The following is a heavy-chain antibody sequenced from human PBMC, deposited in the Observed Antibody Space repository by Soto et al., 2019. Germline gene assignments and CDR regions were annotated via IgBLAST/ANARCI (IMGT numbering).Heavy chain of an antibody. Sequence: QITLKESGPTLVKPTQTLTLTCTFSGFSLTTRGVGVGWIRQPPGKALECLALIYWDDDKRYSPSLQSRLSITKDTSKNQVVLTMTNMDPVDTATYYCAHIPSYYQYDWFDPWGQGTLVSVS. CDR1: GFSLTTRGVG. J-gene: IGHJ5*02. D-gene: IGHD3-10*01. CDR3: AHIPSYYQYDWFDP. CDR2: IYWDDDK. V-gene: IGHV2-5*02.